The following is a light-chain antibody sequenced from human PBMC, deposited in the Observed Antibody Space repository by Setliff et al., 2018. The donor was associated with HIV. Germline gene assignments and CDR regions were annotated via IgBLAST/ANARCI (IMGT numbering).Light chain of an antibody. CDR2: DVS. CDR3: CSYAGSYNWV. CDR1: SSDVGAYNY. J-gene: IGLJ3*02. Sequence: QSALTQPRSVSGSPGQSVTISCTGTSSDVGAYNYVSWYQQHTGKAPKLMICDVSKRPSGVPDRFSASKSGNTASLTISGLQAEDEADYYCCSYAGSYNWVFGGGTKGTVL. V-gene: IGLV2-11*01.